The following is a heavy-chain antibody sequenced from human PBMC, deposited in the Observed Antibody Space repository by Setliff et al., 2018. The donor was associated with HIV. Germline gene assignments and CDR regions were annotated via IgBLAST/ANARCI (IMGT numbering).Heavy chain of an antibody. D-gene: IGHD5-12*01. J-gene: IGHJ4*01. Sequence: SETLSLTCTVSGGSISNTNYYWGWIRQPPGKGLEWIGAIDYSGITYYNPSLKSRVTVSIDASKNQFSLKLHSVTAADTAVYFCATLRWLRSKHSDYWGQGTLVTVSS. V-gene: IGHV4-39*01. CDR1: GGSISNTNYY. CDR2: IDYSGIT. CDR3: ATLRWLRSKHSDY.